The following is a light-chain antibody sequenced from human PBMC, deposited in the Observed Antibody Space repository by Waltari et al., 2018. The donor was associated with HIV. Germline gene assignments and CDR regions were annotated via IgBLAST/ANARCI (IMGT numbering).Light chain of an antibody. CDR1: QSVRSSF. Sequence: DIVLTQSPGTLSLSPGERATHSCRASQSVRSSFLAWYQQKPGQAPRLLIYGASSRATGIPDRFSGSGSGTDFTLTISRVEPEDLAVYYCQQYRSSQWTFGQGTKVEIK. J-gene: IGKJ1*01. V-gene: IGKV3-20*01. CDR2: GAS. CDR3: QQYRSSQWT.